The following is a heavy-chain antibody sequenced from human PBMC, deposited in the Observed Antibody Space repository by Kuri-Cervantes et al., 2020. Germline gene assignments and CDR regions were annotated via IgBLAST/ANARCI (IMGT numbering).Heavy chain of an antibody. CDR1: GYTFTSYD. V-gene: IGHV1-18*01. CDR3: ARGGYCSSTSCSRGGPFDY. D-gene: IGHD2-2*01. Sequence: ASVKVSCKASGYTFTSYDINWVRQAPGQGLEWMGWISAYNGNTNYAQKLQGRVTMTTDTSASTAYMELRSLRSEDTAVYYCARGGYCSSTSCSRGGPFDYWGQGTLVTVSS. J-gene: IGHJ4*02. CDR2: ISAYNGNT.